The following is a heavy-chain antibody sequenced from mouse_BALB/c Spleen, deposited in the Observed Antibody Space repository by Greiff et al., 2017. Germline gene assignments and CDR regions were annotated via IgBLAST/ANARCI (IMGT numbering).Heavy chain of an antibody. D-gene: IGHD2-3*01. CDR2: IWSGGST. CDR3: ARSDGYTSPWFAY. CDR1: GFSLTSYG. Sequence: VQLQQSGPGLVQPSQSLSITCTVSGFSLTSYGVHWVHQSPGKGLEWLGVIWSGGSTDYNAAFISRLSISKDNSKSQVFFKMNSLRANDTAIYYCARSDGYTSPWFAYWGQGTLVTVSA. V-gene: IGHV2-2*02. J-gene: IGHJ3*01.